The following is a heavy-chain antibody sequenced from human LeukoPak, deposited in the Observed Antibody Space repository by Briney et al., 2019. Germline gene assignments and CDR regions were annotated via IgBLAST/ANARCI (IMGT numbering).Heavy chain of an antibody. D-gene: IGHD3-10*01. J-gene: IGHJ4*02. Sequence: GGSLRLSCAASGFTFSSYAMSWVRQAPGKGLEWVSAISGSGGSTYYADSVKGRFTISRDNSKNTLYLQMNSLRAEGTAVYYCAKSGWFGELYYFDYWGQGTLVTVSS. CDR3: AKSGWFGELYYFDY. CDR1: GFTFSSYA. V-gene: IGHV3-23*01. CDR2: ISGSGGST.